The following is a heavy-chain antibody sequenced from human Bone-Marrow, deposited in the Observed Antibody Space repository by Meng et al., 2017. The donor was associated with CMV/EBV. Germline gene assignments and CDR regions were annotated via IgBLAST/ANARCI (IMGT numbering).Heavy chain of an antibody. J-gene: IGHJ6*02. CDR3: AKDDYDILTGYGINGMDV. CDR1: GFTFSSYG. V-gene: IGHV3-30*02. CDR2: IRYDGSNK. D-gene: IGHD3-9*01. Sequence: GESLKISCAASGFTFSSYGMHWVRQAPGKGLEWVAFIRYDGSNKYYADSVKGRFTISRDNSKNTLYLQMNSLRAEDTAVYYCAKDDYDILTGYGINGMDVWGQGTTFTVSS.